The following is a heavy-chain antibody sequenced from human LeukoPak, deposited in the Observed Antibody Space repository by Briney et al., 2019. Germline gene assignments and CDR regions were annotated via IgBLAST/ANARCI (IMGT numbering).Heavy chain of an antibody. V-gene: IGHV3-7*01. D-gene: IGHD3-10*01. J-gene: IGHJ4*02. Sequence: GASLRLSCAASGFTFSSYAMSWVRQAPGKGLEWVANIKQDGSEKYYVDSVKGRFTISRDNAKNSLYLQMNSLRAEDTAVYYCARDRGVRGVITDYWGQGTLVTVSS. CDR2: IKQDGSEK. CDR3: ARDRGVRGVITDY. CDR1: GFTFSSYA.